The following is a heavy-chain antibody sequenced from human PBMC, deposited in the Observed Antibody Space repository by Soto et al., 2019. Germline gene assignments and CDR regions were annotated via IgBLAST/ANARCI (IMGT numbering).Heavy chain of an antibody. Sequence: EVQLLESGGGLVQPGGSLRLSCAASGFTFSSYAMSWVRQAPGKGLEWVSAISGSGGSTYYADSVKGRFTISRDNSTNTLYLQMNSLRAEDTAVYYCAKQISAARANYYYYGMDVWGQRTTVTVSS. CDR2: ISGSGGST. D-gene: IGHD6-6*01. J-gene: IGHJ6*01. CDR1: GFTFSSYA. CDR3: AKQISAARANYYYYGMDV. V-gene: IGHV3-23*01.